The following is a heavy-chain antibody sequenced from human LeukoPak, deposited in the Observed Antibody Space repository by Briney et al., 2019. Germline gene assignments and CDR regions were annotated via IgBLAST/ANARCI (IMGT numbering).Heavy chain of an antibody. CDR1: GGSISSGGYY. Sequence: PSETLSLTCTVSGGSISSGGYYWTWIRQPPGKGLEWLGYVYYSGSTSYNPSLKSRVTISVDTSKNQFSLKLTSVTAADTAVYYCARQNSGARLNVWGQGNTVIVSS. V-gene: IGHV4-61*08. D-gene: IGHD6-25*01. CDR3: ARQNSGARLNV. CDR2: VYYSGST. J-gene: IGHJ6*02.